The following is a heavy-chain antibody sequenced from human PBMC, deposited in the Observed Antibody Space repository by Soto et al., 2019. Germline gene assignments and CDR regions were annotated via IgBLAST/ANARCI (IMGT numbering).Heavy chain of an antibody. CDR2: ISGSGGST. CDR3: AKAFGRGDYYYYGMDV. V-gene: IGHV3-23*01. Sequence: PXGSLSLSCAASGFTFSSYAMSWVRKAPGKGLEWVSAISGSGGSTYYADSVKGRFTISRDNSKNTLYLQMNSLRAEDTAVYYCAKAFGRGDYYYYGMDVWGQGSTVTVSS. CDR1: GFTFSSYA. J-gene: IGHJ6*02. D-gene: IGHD2-15*01.